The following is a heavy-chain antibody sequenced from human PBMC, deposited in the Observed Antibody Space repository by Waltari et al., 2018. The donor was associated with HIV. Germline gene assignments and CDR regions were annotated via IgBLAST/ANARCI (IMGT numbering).Heavy chain of an antibody. CDR1: GDSISRYY. J-gene: IGHJ5*02. Sequence: QVQLQALGPGLVKTSEPLSLTGPVSGDSISRYYWTWIRQPPGKGLDWIGYTFYSGSTNYNPSLKSRVTISVDTAKNQLTLKLTSVTAADTAVYYCARGANWFDPWGQGTLVTVSS. CDR3: ARGANWFDP. CDR2: TFYSGST. V-gene: IGHV4-59*01.